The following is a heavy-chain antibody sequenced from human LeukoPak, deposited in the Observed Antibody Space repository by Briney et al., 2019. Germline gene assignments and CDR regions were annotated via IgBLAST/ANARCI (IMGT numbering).Heavy chain of an antibody. V-gene: IGHV3-21*01. J-gene: IGHJ6*03. CDR2: ITSSSSSI. Sequence: GGSLRLSCEASGFTFSSYTMNWVRQAPGEGMEWVSSITSSSSSIYYADSVKGRITISRDNARNSLYLQMNSLRAEDTAVYYCARDPRLVRTYSDYYYMDVWGKGTTVTVSS. CDR1: GFTFSSYT. CDR3: ARDPRLVRTYSDYYYMDV. D-gene: IGHD4-23*01.